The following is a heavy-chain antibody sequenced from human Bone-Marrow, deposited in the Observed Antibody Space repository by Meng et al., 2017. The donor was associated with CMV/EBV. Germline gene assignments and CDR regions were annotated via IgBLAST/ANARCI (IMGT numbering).Heavy chain of an antibody. CDR1: GDSISTYY. CDR2: IYYSGGT. CDR3: ARGGIGYYYYDMDV. V-gene: IGHV4-59*01. J-gene: IGHJ6*02. D-gene: IGHD3-10*01. Sequence: SETLSLTCTVSGDSISTYYWSWIRQPPGKGLEWIGYIYYSGGTDYNPSLKSRVTISVDTSKNQFSLKLSSVTAADTAVYYCARGGIGYYYYDMDVWGQGTRVTVSS.